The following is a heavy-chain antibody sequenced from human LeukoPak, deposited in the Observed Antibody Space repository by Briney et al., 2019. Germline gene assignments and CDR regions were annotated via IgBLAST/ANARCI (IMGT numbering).Heavy chain of an antibody. D-gene: IGHD2-2*01. J-gene: IGHJ5*02. V-gene: IGHV3-30*18. CDR3: AKERIGYCSSTSCYGLDP. CDR2: ISYDGSNK. Sequence: GGSPRLSCAASGFTFSSYGMHWVRQAPGKGLEWVAVISYDGSNKYYADSVKGRFTISRDNSKNTLYLQMNSLRAEDTAVYYCAKERIGYCSSTSCYGLDPWGQGTLVTVSS. CDR1: GFTFSSYG.